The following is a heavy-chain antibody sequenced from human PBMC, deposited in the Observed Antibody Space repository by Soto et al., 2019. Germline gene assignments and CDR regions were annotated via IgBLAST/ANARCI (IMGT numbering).Heavy chain of an antibody. CDR2: IYYSGNT. CDR3: ASDFKRYSSPPGPLEY. D-gene: IGHD6-13*01. V-gene: IGHV4-30-4*01. CDR1: GDSISSGDYY. J-gene: IGHJ4*02. Sequence: QVQLRESGPGLVKPSQTLSLTCTVSGDSISSGDYYWSWIRQPPGKGLEWIGCIYYSGNTYYNPSLKLRFRIAVDTSKNQLSLQLSSVTVANTAVYYCASDFKRYSSPPGPLEYWGLATLVTVSS.